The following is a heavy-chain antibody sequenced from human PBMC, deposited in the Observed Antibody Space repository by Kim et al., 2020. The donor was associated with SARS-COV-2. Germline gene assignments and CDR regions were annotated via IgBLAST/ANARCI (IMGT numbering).Heavy chain of an antibody. Sequence: GGSLRLSCAASGFAFSSYSMNWVRQAPGKGLEWVSSISSSSSYIYYAGSVKGRFTISRDNAKNSLCLQMNSLRADDTAVYYCASDLPGDIGYWGQGTLVTVSS. J-gene: IGHJ4*02. V-gene: IGHV3-21*01. CDR3: ASDLPGDIGY. CDR2: ISSSSSYI. CDR1: GFAFSSYS. D-gene: IGHD3-10*01.